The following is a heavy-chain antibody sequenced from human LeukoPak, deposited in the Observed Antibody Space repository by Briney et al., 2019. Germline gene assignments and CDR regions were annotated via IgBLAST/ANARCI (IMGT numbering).Heavy chain of an antibody. Sequence: GGSLRLSCAASGFTFSSYSMNWVRQAPGKGLEWVSSISSSSSYIYYADSVKGRFTISRDNAKDSLYLQMNSLRAEDTAVYYCARAGYGGRYFDYWGQGTLVTVSS. CDR3: ARAGYGGRYFDY. CDR2: ISSSSSYI. CDR1: GFTFSSYS. D-gene: IGHD4-23*01. J-gene: IGHJ4*02. V-gene: IGHV3-21*01.